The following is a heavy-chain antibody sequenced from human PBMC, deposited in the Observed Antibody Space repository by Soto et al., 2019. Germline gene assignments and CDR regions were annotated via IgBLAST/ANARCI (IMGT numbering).Heavy chain of an antibody. J-gene: IGHJ4*02. V-gene: IGHV4-31*03. CDR3: ARSSHFGDLSLGY. CDR2: IRKDGRN. Sequence: QVQLQESGPGLVKPSQTLSLTCTVSGGSMRSGDYYWSWIRQHPGKGLEWIGYIRKDGRNYYDPSLKSRVTRSVDTSKNEYVLNLSSVTAADTAVYHCARSSHFGDLSLGYWGQGTLVSVSS. D-gene: IGHD3-16*02. CDR1: GGSMRSGDYY.